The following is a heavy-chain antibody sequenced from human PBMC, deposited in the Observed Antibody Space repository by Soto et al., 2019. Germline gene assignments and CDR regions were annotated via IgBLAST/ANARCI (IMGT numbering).Heavy chain of an antibody. CDR1: GGSFSGYY. Sequence: KTSETLSLTCAVYGGSFSGYYWSWIRQPPGKGLEWIGEINHSGSTNYNPSLKSRVTISVDTSKNQFSLKLSSVTAADTAVYYCARGRPYYDFWSGYYYFDYWGQGTLVTVSS. CDR2: INHSGST. V-gene: IGHV4-34*01. CDR3: ARGRPYYDFWSGYYYFDY. D-gene: IGHD3-3*01. J-gene: IGHJ4*02.